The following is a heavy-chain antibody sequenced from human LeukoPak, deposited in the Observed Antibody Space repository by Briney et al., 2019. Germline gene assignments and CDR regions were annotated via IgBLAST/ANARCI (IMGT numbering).Heavy chain of an antibody. Sequence: ASVKVSCKASGYTFTSYAMNWVRQAPGQGLEWMGWINTNTGNPTYAQGFTGWFVFSLDTSVSTAYLQISSLKAEDTAVYYCAREQGVPYGDYFYYYYGMDVWGQGTTVTVSS. D-gene: IGHD4-17*01. CDR3: AREQGVPYGDYFYYYYGMDV. CDR1: GYTFTSYA. J-gene: IGHJ6*02. V-gene: IGHV7-4-1*02. CDR2: INTNTGNP.